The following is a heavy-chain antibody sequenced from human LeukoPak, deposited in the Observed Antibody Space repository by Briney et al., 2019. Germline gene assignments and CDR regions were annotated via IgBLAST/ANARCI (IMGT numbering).Heavy chain of an antibody. CDR1: GFTFSSYS. V-gene: IGHV3-21*01. J-gene: IGHJ4*02. Sequence: GGSLRLSCAASGFTFSSYSMNWVRQAPGKGLEWVSSISSSSSYIYYADPVKGRCTISRDNAKNSLYLQMNSLRAEDTAVYYCARDVGTMGFDYWGQGTLVTVSS. CDR2: ISSSSSYI. CDR3: ARDVGTMGFDY. D-gene: IGHD5-12*01.